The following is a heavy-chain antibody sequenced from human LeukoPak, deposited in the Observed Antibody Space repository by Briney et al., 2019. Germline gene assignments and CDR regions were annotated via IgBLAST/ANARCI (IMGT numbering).Heavy chain of an antibody. D-gene: IGHD1-7*01. CDR3: ARGRGPSRMTATTTQLGGVWFDP. J-gene: IGHJ5*02. Sequence: SETLSLTCAVYGGSFSGSYWSWIRQPPGKGLEWIGEIDYSGSTNYNPSLKSRVTISVDTSRNQFSLKLNSVTAADTALYYCARGRGPSRMTATTTQLGGVWFDPWGQGTLVTVSS. V-gene: IGHV4-34*01. CDR2: IDYSGST. CDR1: GGSFSGSY.